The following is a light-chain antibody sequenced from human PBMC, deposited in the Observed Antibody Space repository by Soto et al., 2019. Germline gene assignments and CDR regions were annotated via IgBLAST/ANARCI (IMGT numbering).Light chain of an antibody. J-gene: IGLJ1*01. CDR2: DVS. CDR1: SSEVGGYNY. V-gene: IGLV2-14*01. Sequence: QSVLTQPASVSGSPGQSITISCTGTSSEVGGYNYVSWYQQHPGKAPKFMIYDVSNRPSGVSNRFSGYKSGNTASLTISGLQAEDEADYYCSSYTTSNTRQIVFGTGTKVTVL. CDR3: SSYTTSNTRQIV.